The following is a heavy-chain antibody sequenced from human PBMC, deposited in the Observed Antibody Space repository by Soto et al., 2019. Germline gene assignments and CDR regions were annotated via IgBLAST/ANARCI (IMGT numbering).Heavy chain of an antibody. CDR3: ARESQFSSSSFDY. CDR2: IIPIFGTA. Sequence: ASVKVSCKASGGTFSSYAISWVRQAPGQGLEWMGGIIPIFGTANYAQKFQGRVTITADEYTSTAYMELSSLRSEDTAVYYCARESQFSSSSFDYWGQGTLVTVSS. D-gene: IGHD6-13*01. V-gene: IGHV1-69*13. J-gene: IGHJ4*02. CDR1: GGTFSSYA.